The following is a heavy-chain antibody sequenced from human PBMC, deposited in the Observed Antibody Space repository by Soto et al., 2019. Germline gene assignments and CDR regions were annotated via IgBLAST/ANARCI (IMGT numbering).Heavy chain of an antibody. V-gene: IGHV3-30-3*01. Sequence: GGSLRLSCAASGFTFSSYAMHWVRQAPGKGLEWVAVISYDGSNKYYAGSVKGRFTISRDNSKNTLYLQMNSLRAEDTAVYYCARDRSTVGYFDYWGQGTLVTVSS. CDR1: GFTFSSYA. D-gene: IGHD4-4*01. CDR3: ARDRSTVGYFDY. CDR2: ISYDGSNK. J-gene: IGHJ4*02.